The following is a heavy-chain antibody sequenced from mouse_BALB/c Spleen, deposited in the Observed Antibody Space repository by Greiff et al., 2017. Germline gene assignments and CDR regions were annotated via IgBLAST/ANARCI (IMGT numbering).Heavy chain of an antibody. D-gene: IGHD2-4*01. J-gene: IGHJ3*01. Sequence: EVQLVESGPGLVKPSQSLSLTCSVTGYSITSGYYWNWIRQFPGNKLEWMGYISYDGSNNYNPSLKNRISITRDTSKNQFFLKLNSVTTEDTATYYCAIDRDYDYDGDVFAYWGQGTLVTVSA. V-gene: IGHV3-6*02. CDR3: AIDRDYDYDGDVFAY. CDR2: ISYDGSN. CDR1: GYSITSGYY.